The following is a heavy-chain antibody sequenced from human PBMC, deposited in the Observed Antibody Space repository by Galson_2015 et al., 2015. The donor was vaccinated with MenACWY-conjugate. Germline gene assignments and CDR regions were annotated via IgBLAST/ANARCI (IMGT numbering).Heavy chain of an antibody. D-gene: IGHD3-16*01. CDR3: ARSYVPGSDRKNYYMDV. Sequence: SLRLSCAASGFTFSSYWMHWVRQAPGKGLVWVSRVNSDGSGTGYADSVKGRFTISRDNAKNMLFLQMNSLKVEVTAVYYCARSYVPGSDRKNYYMDVWGRGTTVTVSS. V-gene: IGHV3-74*01. CDR1: GFTFSSYW. CDR2: VNSDGSGT. J-gene: IGHJ6*03.